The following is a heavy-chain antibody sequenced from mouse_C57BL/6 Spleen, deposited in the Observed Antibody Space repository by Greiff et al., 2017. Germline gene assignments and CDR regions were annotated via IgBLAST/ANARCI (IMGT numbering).Heavy chain of an antibody. J-gene: IGHJ3*01. V-gene: IGHV6-6*01. D-gene: IGHD2-1*01. Sequence: EVKVEESGGGLVQPGGSMKLSCAASGFTFSDAWMDWVRQSPEKGLEWVAEIRNKANNHATYYAESVKGRFTISRDDSKSSVYLQMNSLRAEDTGSYYCTGRIYYGNYETWFAYWGQGTLVTVSA. CDR1: GFTFSDAW. CDR3: TGRIYYGNYETWFAY. CDR2: IRNKANNHAT.